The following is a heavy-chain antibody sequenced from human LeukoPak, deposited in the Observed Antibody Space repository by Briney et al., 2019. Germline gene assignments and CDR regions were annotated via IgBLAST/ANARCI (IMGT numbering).Heavy chain of an antibody. D-gene: IGHD6-13*01. J-gene: IGHJ4*02. CDR3: ARDRAAAAGLIDY. CDR1: GGSISSYY. Sequence: SETLSLTCTVSGGSISSYYWSWIRQPPGKGLEWIGYIYYSGSTNYNPSLKSRVTISVDTSKNQFSLKLSSVTAADTAVYYCARDRAAAAGLIDYWGQGTLVTVSS. CDR2: IYYSGST. V-gene: IGHV4-59*01.